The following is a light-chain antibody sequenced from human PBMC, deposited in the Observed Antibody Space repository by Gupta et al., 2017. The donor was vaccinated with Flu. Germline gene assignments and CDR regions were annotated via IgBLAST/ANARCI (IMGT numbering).Light chain of an antibody. CDR1: TTDVGSYNY. J-gene: IGLJ1*01. Sequence: SALTLPPSASGSLPQSVTISCTGTTTDVGSYNYVSWYQQHQGKAPKLLIYEVTKRPSGVPDRFSGSKSDNTDSLTVSGLQAEDEAEYYCSSYAGSNSLVFGSGTKVTVL. CDR2: EVT. V-gene: IGLV2-8*01. CDR3: SSYAGSNSLV.